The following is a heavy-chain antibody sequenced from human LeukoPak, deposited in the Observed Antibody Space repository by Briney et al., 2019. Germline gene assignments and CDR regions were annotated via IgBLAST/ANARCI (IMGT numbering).Heavy chain of an antibody. CDR2: ISSSSSYI. Sequence: GGSLRLSCAASGFTFSSYSMNWVRQAPGKGLEWVSSISSSSSYIYYADSVKGRFTISRDNAKNSLYLQMNSLRAEYTAVYYCASVTLGGVDNVYWGQGTLVTVSS. D-gene: IGHD3-16*01. CDR1: GFTFSSYS. V-gene: IGHV3-21*01. J-gene: IGHJ4*02. CDR3: ASVTLGGVDNVY.